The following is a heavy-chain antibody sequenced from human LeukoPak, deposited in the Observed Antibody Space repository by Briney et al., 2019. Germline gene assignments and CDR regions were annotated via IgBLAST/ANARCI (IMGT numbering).Heavy chain of an antibody. CDR2: IYYSGST. CDR1: GGSISSSSYY. Sequence: SETLSLTXTVSGGSISSSSYYCGWIRQPPGKGLEWIGSIYYSGSTYYNPSLKSRVTIYVDTSKNQVSLKLSSVTAADTAVYFCARPHLGYSSGWYYFDYWGQGALVTVSS. D-gene: IGHD6-19*01. V-gene: IGHV4-39*01. J-gene: IGHJ4*02. CDR3: ARPHLGYSSGWYYFDY.